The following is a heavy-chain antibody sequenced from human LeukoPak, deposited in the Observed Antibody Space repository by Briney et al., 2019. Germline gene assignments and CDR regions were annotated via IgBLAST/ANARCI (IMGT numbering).Heavy chain of an antibody. CDR3: ATNYDSSGYYPDY. Sequence: ASVTVSCKASGYTFTSYAMNWVRQAPGQGLEWMGWINTNTENPTYAQGFTGRFVFSLDTSVSTAYLQISSLKAEDTAVYYCATNYDSSGYYPDYWGQGTLVTVSS. J-gene: IGHJ4*02. V-gene: IGHV7-4-1*02. CDR1: GYTFTSYA. D-gene: IGHD3-22*01. CDR2: INTNTENP.